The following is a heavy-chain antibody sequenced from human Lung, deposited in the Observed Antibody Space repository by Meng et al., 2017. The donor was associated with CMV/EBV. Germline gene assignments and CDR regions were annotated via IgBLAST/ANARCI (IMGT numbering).Heavy chain of an antibody. J-gene: IGHJ4*02. CDR3: AKGPGYQAAKFYCDY. V-gene: IGHV3-9*01. D-gene: IGHD6-25*01. Sequence: SLKISCAGSGFNFGNYAMHWVRQAPGKGLEWVSSISWNSGNMGYADSVEGRFTISRDNAKKSVYLQMNSLRPEDTALYYCAKGPGYQAAKFYCDYWGQGTLVTVSS. CDR2: ISWNSGNM. CDR1: GFNFGNYA.